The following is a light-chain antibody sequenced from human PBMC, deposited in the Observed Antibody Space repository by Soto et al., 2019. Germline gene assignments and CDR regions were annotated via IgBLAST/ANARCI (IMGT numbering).Light chain of an antibody. J-gene: IGLJ3*02. CDR2: STY. CDR1: SGSVSTNNY. CDR3: VLYMGSGIWV. V-gene: IGLV8-61*01. Sequence: QAVVTQEPSFSVSPGATVTLICGLSSGSVSTNNYPSWYQQTPGQAPRTLIYSTYTRSSGVPDRFSASILGNKAALTITGAQADDESDYYCVLYMGSGIWVFGGGTKLTVL.